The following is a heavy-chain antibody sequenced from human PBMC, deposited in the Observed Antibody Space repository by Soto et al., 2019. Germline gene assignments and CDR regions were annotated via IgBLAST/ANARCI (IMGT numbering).Heavy chain of an antibody. Sequence: ASVQVSCKASGYTFTGYYMHWVRQAPGQGLEWMGWINPNSGGTNYAQKFQGWVTMTRDTSISTAYMELSRLRSDDTAVYYCATTDYGEYYFDYWGQGTLVTVSS. CDR1: GYTFTGYY. V-gene: IGHV1-2*04. J-gene: IGHJ4*02. CDR3: ATTDYGEYYFDY. D-gene: IGHD4-17*01. CDR2: INPNSGGT.